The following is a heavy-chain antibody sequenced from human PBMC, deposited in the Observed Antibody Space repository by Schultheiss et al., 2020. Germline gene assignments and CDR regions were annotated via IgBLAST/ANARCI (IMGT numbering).Heavy chain of an antibody. J-gene: IGHJ4*02. V-gene: IGHV3-23*01. Sequence: GGSLRLSCAASGFTFSSYAMSWVRQASGKGLEWVSAISGSGGSTYYADSVKGRFTISRDNSKNTLYLQMNSLRAEDTAVYYCAKEWVRLAARPGCFDYWGQGTLVTVSS. CDR1: GFTFSSYA. D-gene: IGHD6-6*01. CDR2: ISGSGGST. CDR3: AKEWVRLAARPGCFDY.